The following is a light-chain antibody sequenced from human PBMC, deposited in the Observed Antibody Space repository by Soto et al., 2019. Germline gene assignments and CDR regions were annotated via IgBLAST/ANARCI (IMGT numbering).Light chain of an antibody. CDR1: QSMSSW. V-gene: IGKV1-5*03. CDR3: QQYNSYWT. Sequence: DIQKTQSPSTLSASVGDRVSITCQASQSMSSWLAWYQQKPGKAPKLLIYKASSLESGVPSRFSGSGSGTEFTLTISSLQPDDFATYYCQQYNSYWTFGQGTKVEIK. CDR2: KAS. J-gene: IGKJ1*01.